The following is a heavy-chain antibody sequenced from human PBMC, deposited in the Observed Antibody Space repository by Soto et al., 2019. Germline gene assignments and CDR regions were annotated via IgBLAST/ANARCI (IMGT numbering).Heavy chain of an antibody. D-gene: IGHD1-26*01. CDR2: INHSGRT. V-gene: IGHV4-34*01. Sequence: PSETLSVTCAFYGGSFSNYYWNWIRQPPGKGLEWIGEINHSGRTNYNPSLKSRLTISVDTSKNQFSLQLTSVTAADTAVYYCARGIVETTKGHFDYWGHGTLVTVS. J-gene: IGHJ4*01. CDR3: ARGIVETTKGHFDY. CDR1: GGSFSNYY.